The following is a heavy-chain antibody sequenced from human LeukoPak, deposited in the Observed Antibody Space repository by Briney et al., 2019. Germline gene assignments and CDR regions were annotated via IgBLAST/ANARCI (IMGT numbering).Heavy chain of an antibody. Sequence: GGSLRLSCVASGFTFSDAWMSWVRQAPGKGLEWVGRIKSKTNGGTTDYAAPVKGRFTISRDDSKNTLYLQMNSLKPEDTAVYYCTKFDYAAFEYWGQGALVTVSS. D-gene: IGHD4-17*01. CDR2: IKSKTNGGTT. CDR3: TKFDYAAFEY. V-gene: IGHV3-15*01. CDR1: GFTFSDAW. J-gene: IGHJ4*02.